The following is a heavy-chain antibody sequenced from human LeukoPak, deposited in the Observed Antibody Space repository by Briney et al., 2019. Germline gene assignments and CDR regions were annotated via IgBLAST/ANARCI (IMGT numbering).Heavy chain of an antibody. D-gene: IGHD3-3*01. CDR1: GFTFSSYD. J-gene: IGHJ1*01. CDR3: AKARDYDFWSGYYSEYFQH. CDR2: IGSAGDT. V-gene: IGHV3-13*01. Sequence: GGSLRLSCAASGFTFSSYDMHWVRQVTGKGLEWVSGIGSAGDTYYPDSVKGRFTISRDNSENTLYLQMNSLRAEDTAVYYCAKARDYDFWSGYYSEYFQHWGQGTLVTVSS.